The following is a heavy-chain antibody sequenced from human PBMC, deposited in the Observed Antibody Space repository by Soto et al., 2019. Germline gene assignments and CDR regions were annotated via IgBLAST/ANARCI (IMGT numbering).Heavy chain of an antibody. J-gene: IGHJ6*02. D-gene: IGHD2-21*02. CDR2: INAGNGNT. V-gene: IGHV1-3*01. Sequence: QVQLVQSGAAVKKPGASVKVSCKASGYTFTSYAMHWVRQAPGQRLEWMGWINAGNGNTKYSQKFQGRVTITRDTSASTAYMELSSLRSEDTAVYYCARDLGGDSHYYYYGMDVWGQGTTVTVSS. CDR1: GYTFTSYA. CDR3: ARDLGGDSHYYYYGMDV.